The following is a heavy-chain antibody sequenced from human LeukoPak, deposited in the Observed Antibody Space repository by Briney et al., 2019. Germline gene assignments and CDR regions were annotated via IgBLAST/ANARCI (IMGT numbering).Heavy chain of an antibody. CDR2: ISYDGSNK. Sequence: GGSLRLSCAASGFTFSSYGMHWVRQAPGKGLEWVTLISYDGSNKYYGDSVKGRFTISRDNSKNTLYLQMNSLRAGDTAVYYCARDCTGGTCYDAFDIWGQGTMVTVSS. CDR3: ARDCTGGTCYDAFDI. J-gene: IGHJ3*02. V-gene: IGHV3-30*03. D-gene: IGHD2-15*01. CDR1: GFTFSSYG.